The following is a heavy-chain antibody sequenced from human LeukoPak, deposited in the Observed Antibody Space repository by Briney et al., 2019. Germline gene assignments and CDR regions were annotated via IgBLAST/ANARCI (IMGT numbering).Heavy chain of an antibody. V-gene: IGHV4-59*01. CDR2: IYYSGST. Sequence: PSETLSLTCTVSGGSISSYYWSWIRQPPGKGLEWIGYIYYSGSTNYNPSLKSRVTISVDTSKNQFSLKLSSVTAADTAVYYCARTGYSGYDPQGEIDYWGQGTLVTVSS. CDR3: ARTGYSGYDPQGEIDY. CDR1: GGSISSYY. D-gene: IGHD5-12*01. J-gene: IGHJ4*02.